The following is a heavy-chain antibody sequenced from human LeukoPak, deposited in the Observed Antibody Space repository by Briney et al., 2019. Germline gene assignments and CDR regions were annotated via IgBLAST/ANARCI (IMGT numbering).Heavy chain of an antibody. J-gene: IGHJ4*02. V-gene: IGHV3-73*01. Sequence: GGSLKLSCAASGFTFSGSAMHWVRQASGKGLEWVGRIRSKANSYATAYAASVKGRFTISRDNSKNTLYLQMNSLRAEDTAVYYCARVGDYPCLNPSIYCSGFYYFDYWGQGTLVTVSS. CDR3: ARVGDYPCLNPSIYCSGFYYFDY. CDR1: GFTFSGSA. CDR2: IRSKANSYAT. D-gene: IGHD2-15*01.